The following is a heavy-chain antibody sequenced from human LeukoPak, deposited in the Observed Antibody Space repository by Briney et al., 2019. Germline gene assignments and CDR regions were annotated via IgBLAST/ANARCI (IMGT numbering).Heavy chain of an antibody. CDR1: GGSISNGGYY. J-gene: IGHJ6*02. CDR3: AGTGYPYGMDV. Sequence: SETLSLTCTVSGGSISNGGYYWSWIRQHPGKGLEWIGYIYYSGSTYYNPSLKSRVTISVDTSKNQFSLKLSSVTAADTAVYYCAGTGYPYGMDVWGQGTTVTVPS. CDR2: IYYSGST. V-gene: IGHV4-31*03. D-gene: IGHD5-12*01.